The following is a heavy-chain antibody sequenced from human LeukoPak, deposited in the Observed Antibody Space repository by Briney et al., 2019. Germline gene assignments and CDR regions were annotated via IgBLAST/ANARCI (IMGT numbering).Heavy chain of an antibody. CDR3: AREGVVTNAFDI. J-gene: IGHJ3*02. CDR2: ISYDGSNK. Sequence: PGRSLRLSCAASGFTFSSYAMHWVRQAPGKGLEWVAVISYDGSNKYYADSVKGRFTISRDNSKNTLYLQMNSLRAEDTAVYYCAREGVVTNAFDIWGQGTMVTVSP. CDR1: GFTFSSYA. V-gene: IGHV3-30*04. D-gene: IGHD5-12*01.